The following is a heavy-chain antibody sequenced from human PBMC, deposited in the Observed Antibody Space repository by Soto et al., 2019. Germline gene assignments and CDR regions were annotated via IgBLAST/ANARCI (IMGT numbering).Heavy chain of an antibody. Sequence: GGSLRLSCAASGFTFSSYAMSWVRQAPGKGLEWVSAISGSGGSTYYADSVKGRFTISRDNSKNTLYLQMNSLRAEDTAVYYCGAHYDSSGYYYGLGYWGQGTLVTAPQ. J-gene: IGHJ4*02. D-gene: IGHD3-22*01. CDR1: GFTFSSYA. CDR3: GAHYDSSGYYYGLGY. CDR2: ISGSGGST. V-gene: IGHV3-23*01.